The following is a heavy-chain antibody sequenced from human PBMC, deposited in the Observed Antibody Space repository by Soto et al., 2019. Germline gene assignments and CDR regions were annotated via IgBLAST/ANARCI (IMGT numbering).Heavy chain of an antibody. CDR3: APERAYFHDSNGYLSIDF. D-gene: IGHD3-22*01. V-gene: IGHV3-15*07. Sequence: EVQLVESGGGSVKPGGSLRLSCAASGFSFSDAWLNWVRQAPGKGLEWVGRVKSKTDGETADYATFVKGRFTISRDDSKNALYLQMNSLKTEDTAVYYCAPERAYFHDSNGYLSIDFWGQGTLVTVSS. CDR1: GFSFSDAW. CDR2: VKSKTDGETA. J-gene: IGHJ4*02.